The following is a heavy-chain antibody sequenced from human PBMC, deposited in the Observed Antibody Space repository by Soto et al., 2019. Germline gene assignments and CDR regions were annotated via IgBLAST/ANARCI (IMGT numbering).Heavy chain of an antibody. J-gene: IGHJ3*02. V-gene: IGHV1-8*01. CDR1: GYTFTTYD. CDR3: AKDLRQQLEFDAFDI. Sequence: QVQLVQSGAEVKKPGASVKVSCKASGYTFTTYDISWVRQAAGQGLEWMGWMNPNSGNTGYAQKFQGRITMTGNTSIRTAYMELSSLRSEDTAVYYCAKDLRQQLEFDAFDIWGQGTMVTVSS. D-gene: IGHD1-1*01. CDR2: MNPNSGNT.